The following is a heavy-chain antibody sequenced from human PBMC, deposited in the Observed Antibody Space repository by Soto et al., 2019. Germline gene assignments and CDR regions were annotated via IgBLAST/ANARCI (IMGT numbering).Heavy chain of an antibody. Sequence: PWGSLRLSCVGSGFDVTTNCMRWVRQAPGKGLECVSIVCTGGATHYADSVEGRFTISRDRSKNTVLLQMNNVRAEDTAVYYCVRDKRTISGIFPGYWGQGTQVTVPS. V-gene: IGHV3-53*01. D-gene: IGHD1-1*01. CDR1: GFDVTTNC. J-gene: IGHJ4*02. CDR3: VRDKRTISGIFPGY. CDR2: VCTGGAT.